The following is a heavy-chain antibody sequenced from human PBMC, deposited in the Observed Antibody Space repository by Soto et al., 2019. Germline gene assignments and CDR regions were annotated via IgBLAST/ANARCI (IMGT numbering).Heavy chain of an antibody. CDR2: IWYDGSNK. Sequence: AGGSLRLSCAASGFTFSSYGMHWVRQAPGKGLEWVAVIWYDGSNKYYADSVKGRFTISRDNSKNTLYLQMNSLRAEDTAVYYCARAPRDATGMDVWGQGTTVTVSS. V-gene: IGHV3-33*01. J-gene: IGHJ6*02. CDR3: ARAPRDATGMDV. CDR1: GFTFSSYG.